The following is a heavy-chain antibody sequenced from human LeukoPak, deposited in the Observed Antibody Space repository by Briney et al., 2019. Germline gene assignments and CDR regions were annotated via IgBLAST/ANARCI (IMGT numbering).Heavy chain of an antibody. J-gene: IGHJ1*01. CDR2: LSSSGSKI. D-gene: IGHD3-22*01. CDR3: ATWRHYDSNGYYKPGAEYFQH. CDR1: GFIFSDYY. Sequence: GGSLRLSCAASGFIFSDYYMNWIRQAPGKGLEWVSYLSSSGSKIYYADSVKGRFTISRDNAKNSLYLQMNSLRAEDTAVYYCATWRHYDSNGYYKPGAEYFQHWGQGTLVTVSS. V-gene: IGHV3-11*04.